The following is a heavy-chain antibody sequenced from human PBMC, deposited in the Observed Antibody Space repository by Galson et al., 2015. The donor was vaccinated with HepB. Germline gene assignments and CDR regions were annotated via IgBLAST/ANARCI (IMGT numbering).Heavy chain of an antibody. Sequence: SLRLSCAASGFTFSGSAMHWVRQASGRGLEWVGRIGSKANSYATAYAASVKGRFTISRDDSKSTAYMQMNSLKTEDTAGYYCTRLGDLSGYSSLWGQGTLVTVSS. CDR3: TRLGDLSGYSSL. D-gene: IGHD6-13*01. J-gene: IGHJ4*02. CDR2: IGSKANSYAT. V-gene: IGHV3-73*01. CDR1: GFTFSGSA.